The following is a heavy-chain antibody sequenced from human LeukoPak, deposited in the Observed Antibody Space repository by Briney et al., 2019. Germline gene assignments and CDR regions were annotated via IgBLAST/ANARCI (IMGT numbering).Heavy chain of an antibody. CDR3: ARGDWRMATIAY. CDR2: IYYSGST. J-gene: IGHJ4*02. CDR1: GGSVSSGSYY. D-gene: IGHD5-24*01. Sequence: SETLSLTCTVSGGSVSSGSYYWSWIRQPPGKGLEWIGYIYYSGSTNYNPSLKSRVTISVDTSKNQFSLKLSSVTAADTAVYYCARGDWRMATIAYWGQGTLVTVSS. V-gene: IGHV4-61*01.